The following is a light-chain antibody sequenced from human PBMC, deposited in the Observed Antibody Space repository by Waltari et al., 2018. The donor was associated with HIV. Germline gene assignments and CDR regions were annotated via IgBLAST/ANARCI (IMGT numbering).Light chain of an antibody. V-gene: IGKV3-11*01. Sequence: EIVMTQSPATLAVAPGERDSRSCRGSQSGSTDWAWSQQTPCQAPGLLIYAASTRATGIPARFSGSGSGTDFTLTISSLEPEDFAVYYCQQRSNWPPLPFGGGTKVEIK. CDR2: AAS. CDR1: QSGSTD. J-gene: IGKJ4*01. CDR3: QQRSNWPPLP.